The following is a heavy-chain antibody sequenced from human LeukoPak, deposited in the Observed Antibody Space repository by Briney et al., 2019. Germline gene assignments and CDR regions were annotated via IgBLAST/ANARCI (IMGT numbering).Heavy chain of an antibody. Sequence: PSETLSLTCAVYGGSFSDYYWTWIRQPPGKGLEWIGELNHSGSTNYNPSLKSRVTISVDTSKNQFSLNLSSVTAADTAVYYFARGRVVPAAMGRKKYYGMDVWGQGTTVTVSS. CDR1: GGSFSDYY. D-gene: IGHD2-2*01. CDR3: ARGRVVPAAMGRKKYYGMDV. V-gene: IGHV4-34*01. J-gene: IGHJ6*02. CDR2: LNHSGST.